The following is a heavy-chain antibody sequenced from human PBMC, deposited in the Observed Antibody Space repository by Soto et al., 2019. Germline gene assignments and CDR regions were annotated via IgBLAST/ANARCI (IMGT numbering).Heavy chain of an antibody. J-gene: IGHJ3*02. D-gene: IGHD3-22*01. CDR3: ARDPRYYYDSRPRSPDAFDI. CDR2: IYHSGST. Sequence: PSETLSLTCAVSGGSVSSSNWWSWVRQPPGKGLEWIGEIYHSGSTNYNPSLKSRVTISVDKSKNQFSLKLSSVTAADTAVYYCARDPRYYYDSRPRSPDAFDIWCQGTMVTVSS. CDR1: GGSVSSSNW. V-gene: IGHV4-4*02.